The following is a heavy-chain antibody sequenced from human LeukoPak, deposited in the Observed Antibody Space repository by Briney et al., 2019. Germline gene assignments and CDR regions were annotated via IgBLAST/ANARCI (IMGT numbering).Heavy chain of an antibody. CDR3: ARDRDYYDSSPRGSDAFDI. J-gene: IGHJ3*02. CDR2: INPSGGST. V-gene: IGHV1-46*01. CDR1: GYTFTSYY. Sequence: ASVKVSCKASGYTFTSYYMHWVRQAPGQGPEWMGIINPSGGSTSYAQKFQGRVTMTRDTSTSTVYMELSSLRSEDTAVYYCARDRDYYDSSPRGSDAFDIWGQGTMVTVSS. D-gene: IGHD3-22*01.